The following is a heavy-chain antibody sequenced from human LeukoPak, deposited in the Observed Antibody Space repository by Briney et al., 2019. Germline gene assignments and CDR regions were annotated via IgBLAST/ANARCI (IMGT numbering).Heavy chain of an antibody. J-gene: IGHJ4*02. CDR2: IRYDGSKK. CDR3: AKDETVGASGGDN. V-gene: IGHV3-30*02. Sequence: PGGSLRLSCAASGFRFSNNGMHWVRQAPGQGLEWVAFIRYDGSKKYYADSVKGRFSISRDNLKNTLYLQMNSLRPDDTAVYYCAKDETVGASGGDNWGQGTLVSVSS. CDR1: GFRFSNNG. D-gene: IGHD1-26*01.